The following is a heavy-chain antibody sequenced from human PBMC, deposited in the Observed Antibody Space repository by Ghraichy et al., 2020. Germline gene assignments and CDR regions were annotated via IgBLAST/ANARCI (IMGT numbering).Heavy chain of an antibody. D-gene: IGHD4-17*01. CDR1: GFTSNTYA. J-gene: IGHJ4*02. Sequence: GGSLRLSCTASGFTSNTYAMTWVRQAPGKGLEWVSGMSGSGGSTYYADSVKGRFAISRDNSKSTLYLQMNNLRGEDTAIYYCATTVTTKSHWGQGTLVTVSS. CDR2: MSGSGGST. V-gene: IGHV3-23*01. CDR3: ATTVTTKSH.